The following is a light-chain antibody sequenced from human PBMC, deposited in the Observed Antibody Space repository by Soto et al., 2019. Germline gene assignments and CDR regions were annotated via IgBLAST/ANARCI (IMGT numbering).Light chain of an antibody. V-gene: IGKV3-11*01. CDR1: QNISNY. J-gene: IGKJ5*01. CDR3: QQSYGTPIT. Sequence: EIVLTQSPATLSVSPGERATLSCRASQNISNYLIWYQQKPGQAPRLLIYDVSNRATDIPARFSGSGSGTDFTLTITSLQPEDFATYYCQQSYGTPITFGQGTRLEIK. CDR2: DVS.